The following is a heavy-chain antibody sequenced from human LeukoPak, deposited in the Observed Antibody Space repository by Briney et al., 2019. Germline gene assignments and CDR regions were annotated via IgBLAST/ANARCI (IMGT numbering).Heavy chain of an antibody. CDR3: ARDVRNYYDSSGYYLFDY. J-gene: IGHJ4*02. Sequence: SETLSLTCTVSGGFINSYYWTWIRQPPGKGLEWIGDIYNSGNTNYNPSLKRRVTISMDTSKNQFSPKLSSVTAADTAVYNCARDVRNYYDSSGYYLFDYWGQGTLVTVSS. CDR2: IYNSGNT. D-gene: IGHD3-22*01. CDR1: GGFINSYY. V-gene: IGHV4-4*08.